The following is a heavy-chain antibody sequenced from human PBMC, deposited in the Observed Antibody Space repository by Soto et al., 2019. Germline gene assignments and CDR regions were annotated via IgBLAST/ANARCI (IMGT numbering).Heavy chain of an antibody. V-gene: IGHV3-53*01. CDR2: IYSGGST. J-gene: IGHJ6*02. Sequence: GGSLRLSCAASGFTVSSNYMSWVRQAPGKGLEWVSVIYSGGSTYYADSVKGRFTISRDNSKNTRYLQMNSLRAEDTAVYYCARDRAGHTDYYGMDVWGQGTTVTVSS. CDR1: GFTVSSNY. CDR3: ARDRAGHTDYYGMDV. D-gene: IGHD5-18*01.